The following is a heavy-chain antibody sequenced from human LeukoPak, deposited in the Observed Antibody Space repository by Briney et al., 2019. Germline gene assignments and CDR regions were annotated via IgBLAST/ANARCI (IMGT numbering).Heavy chain of an antibody. V-gene: IGHV3-11*04. CDR3: ARVHNTVH. Sequence: GGSLRLSCAPSGFTPSDYYANWLPHGPGKGLEWISYIKSGSTIIYYADSVKGRFTIYRDNANNSVHLQMTSLRDDDTAVYYCARVHNTVHWGQGVQVTVSS. J-gene: IGHJ4*02. CDR2: IKSGSTII. D-gene: IGHD4-11*01. CDR1: GFTPSDYY.